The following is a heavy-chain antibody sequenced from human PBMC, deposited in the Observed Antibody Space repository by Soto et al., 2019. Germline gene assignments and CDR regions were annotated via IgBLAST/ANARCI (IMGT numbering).Heavy chain of an antibody. V-gene: IGHV4-4*07. D-gene: IGHD3-3*02. CDR1: GGSINNYY. Sequence: SETLSLTCSVTGGSINNYYWSWVRQSAGKGLEWIGRVFTTGTTDYNPSLKGRVTISVDTSNNQFSLSLRSVTAADTAIYYCARDFNSIFDDFADMRWNFDPWGQGTLVTVSS. J-gene: IGHJ5*02. CDR2: VFTTGTT. CDR3: ARDFNSIFDDFADMRWNFDP.